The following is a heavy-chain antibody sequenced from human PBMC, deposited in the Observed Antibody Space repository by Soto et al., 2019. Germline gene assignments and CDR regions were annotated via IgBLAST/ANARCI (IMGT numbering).Heavy chain of an antibody. CDR1: GYTFTSYY. Sequence: ASVKVSCKASGYTFTSYYMHWVRQAPGQGLEWMGIINPSGGSTSYAQKFQGRVTMTRDTSTSTVYMELSSLRSEDTAVYYCARDPTMVRGVIHYGMDVWGQGTTVTVSS. J-gene: IGHJ6*02. V-gene: IGHV1-46*01. CDR2: INPSGGST. CDR3: ARDPTMVRGVIHYGMDV. D-gene: IGHD3-10*01.